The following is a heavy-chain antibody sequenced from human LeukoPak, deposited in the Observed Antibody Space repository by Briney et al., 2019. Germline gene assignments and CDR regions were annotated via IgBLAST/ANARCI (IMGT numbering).Heavy chain of an antibody. CDR2: ISYDGSNK. Sequence: GGSLRLSCAASGFTFSSYGMHWVRQAPGKGLEWVAVISYDGSNKYYADSVKGRFTISRDNSKNTLCLQMNSLRAEDTAVYYCARVVRGFDYWGQGTLVTVSS. CDR1: GFTFSSYG. V-gene: IGHV3-30*03. J-gene: IGHJ4*02. CDR3: ARVVRGFDY.